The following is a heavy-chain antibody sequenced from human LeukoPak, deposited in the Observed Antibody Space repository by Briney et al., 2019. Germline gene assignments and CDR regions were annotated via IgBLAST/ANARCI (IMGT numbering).Heavy chain of an antibody. V-gene: IGHV3-74*01. CDR2: IYSDGSST. Sequence: PGGSLRLSCAASGFTFSSYWMHWVRQAPGKGLVWVSRIYSDGSSTSYADSVKGRFTISRDNAKNTVSLQLNNLRIEDTALYYCAKTSLSDPSGHYYYMDVWGKGTTVTVSS. D-gene: IGHD3-3*01. CDR3: AKTSLSDPSGHYYYMDV. CDR1: GFTFSSYW. J-gene: IGHJ6*03.